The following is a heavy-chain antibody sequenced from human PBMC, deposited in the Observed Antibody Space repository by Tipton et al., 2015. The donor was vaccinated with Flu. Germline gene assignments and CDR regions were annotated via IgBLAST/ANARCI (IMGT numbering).Heavy chain of an antibody. Sequence: QLVQSGAEVKKPGSSVKVSCKASGDTFRNYAISWVRQAPGQGLEWMGGIVCIFGIPNYAQKFQGRVTMTADESTSAAYMELSSLTSEDTAVYYCASYGSVYFYYYMDVWGKGTTVTVSS. D-gene: IGHD3-10*01. CDR3: ASYGSVYFYYYMDV. CDR2: IVCIFGIP. CDR1: GDTFRNYA. J-gene: IGHJ6*03. V-gene: IGHV1-69*01.